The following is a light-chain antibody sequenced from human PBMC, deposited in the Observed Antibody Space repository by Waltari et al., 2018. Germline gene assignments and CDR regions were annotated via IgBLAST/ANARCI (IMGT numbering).Light chain of an antibody. CDR3: QSFDTRLTGWV. CDR1: RSNLGAPYY. J-gene: IGLJ3*02. V-gene: IGLV1-40*01. Sequence: QSLLTQPPSVSGAPGQRVTLPCPGSRSNLGAPYYVPWYQHLPGTAPKLLISRSTNRPSGVPDRFSGSKSGTSASLAITGLQIEDEANYYCQSFDTRLTGWVFGGGTKLTVL. CDR2: RST.